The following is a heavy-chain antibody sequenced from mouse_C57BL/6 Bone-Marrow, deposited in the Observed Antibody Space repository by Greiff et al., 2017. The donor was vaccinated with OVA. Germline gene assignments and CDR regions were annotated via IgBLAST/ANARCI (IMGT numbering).Heavy chain of an antibody. V-gene: IGHV2-2*01. J-gene: IGHJ3*01. Sequence: QVQLQQSGPGLVQPSQSLSITCTVSGFSLTSYGVHWVRQSPGKGLEWLGVIWSGGSTDYNAAFISRLSISKDNSKSQVFFKMNSLQADDTAIYYCARHGGAWFAYWGQGTLVTVSA. CDR2: IWSGGST. CDR3: ARHGGAWFAY. CDR1: GFSLTSYG.